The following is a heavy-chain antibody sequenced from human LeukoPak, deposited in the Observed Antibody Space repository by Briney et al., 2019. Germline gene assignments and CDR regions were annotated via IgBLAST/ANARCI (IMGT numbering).Heavy chain of an antibody. CDR1: GFTFSSYS. V-gene: IGHV3-21*01. D-gene: IGHD1-26*01. CDR2: ISSSSSYI. CDR3: ARAHEVGDY. Sequence: GGYLSLSCAASGFTFSSYSMNWVRQAPGQGLEWVSSISSSSSYIYYAVSVKGRFTISRDNAKNSLYLQMNSLRAEDTAVYYCARAHEVGDYWGQKTLVTASS. J-gene: IGHJ4*02.